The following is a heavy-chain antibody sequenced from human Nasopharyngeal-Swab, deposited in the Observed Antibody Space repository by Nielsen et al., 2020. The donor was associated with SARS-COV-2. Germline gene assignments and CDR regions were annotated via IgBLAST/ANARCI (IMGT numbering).Heavy chain of an antibody. V-gene: IGHV3-15*01. CDR2: IKSKTDGGTT. J-gene: IGHJ4*02. CDR3: TRERGIYGSGAFDY. CDR1: GFTFSNAW. Sequence: GGSLRLSCAASGFTFSNAWMSWVRQAPGKGLEWVGRIKSKTDGGTTDYAAPVKGRFTISRDDSKSIAYLQMNSLKTEDTAVYYCTRERGIYGSGAFDYWGQGALVTVSS. D-gene: IGHD3-10*01.